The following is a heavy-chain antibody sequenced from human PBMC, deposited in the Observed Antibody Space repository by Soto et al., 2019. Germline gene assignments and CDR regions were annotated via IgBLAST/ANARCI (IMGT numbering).Heavy chain of an antibody. CDR1: GYTFASYA. J-gene: IGHJ4*02. Sequence: QVQLVQSGAEVKKPGASVKVSCKASGYTFASYAISWMRQAPGQGLEWMGWISAYNGNTNYAQKLQGRVTMTTDTSTSTAYMALRSLTSDTTAVHYCARDPPPPDYWGQGTLVTVSS. CDR2: ISAYNGNT. V-gene: IGHV1-18*01. CDR3: ARDPPPPDY.